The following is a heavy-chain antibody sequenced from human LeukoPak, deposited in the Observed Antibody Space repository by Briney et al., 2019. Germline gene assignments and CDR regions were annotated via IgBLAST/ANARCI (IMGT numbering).Heavy chain of an antibody. V-gene: IGHV3-23*01. CDR3: AKKGVASIGPSHFDY. CDR1: GFTFSSYA. D-gene: IGHD3-22*01. Sequence: GGSLRLSCAASGFTFSSYAMSWVHQAPGKGLEWVSAISGSGGSTYYADSVKGRFTISRDNSKNTLYLQMNSLRAEDTAVYYCAKKGVASIGPSHFDYWGQGTLVTVSS. CDR2: ISGSGGST. J-gene: IGHJ4*02.